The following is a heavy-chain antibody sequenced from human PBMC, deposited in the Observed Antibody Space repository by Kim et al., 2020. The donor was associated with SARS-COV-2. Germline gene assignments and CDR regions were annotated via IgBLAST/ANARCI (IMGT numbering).Heavy chain of an antibody. V-gene: IGHV3-15*01. D-gene: IGHD1-26*01. J-gene: IGHJ6*02. Sequence: DYAATVKSRITISRDDSKNMLYLQMNSLKTEDTGVYYCIAGDHDYYDGMDVWGQGTTVTVSS. CDR3: IAGDHDYYDGMDV.